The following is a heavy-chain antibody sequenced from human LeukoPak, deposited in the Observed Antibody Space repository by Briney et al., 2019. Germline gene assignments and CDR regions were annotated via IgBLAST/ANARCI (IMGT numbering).Heavy chain of an antibody. CDR1: GFTFSDYD. Sequence: GGSLRLSCAASGFTFSDYDMHRVRQATGKGLEWVSAIGTAGDTYYTGSVKGRFTISRENAKNSLYLQMNSLRAGDTAVYYCARVAKERVGGVYYFDYWGQGTLATVSS. J-gene: IGHJ4*02. D-gene: IGHD1-1*01. CDR2: IGTAGDT. CDR3: ARVAKERVGGVYYFDY. V-gene: IGHV3-13*01.